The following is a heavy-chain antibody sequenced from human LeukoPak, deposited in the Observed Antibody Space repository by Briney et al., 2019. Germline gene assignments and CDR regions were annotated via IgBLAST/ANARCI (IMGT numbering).Heavy chain of an antibody. Sequence: GGSLRLSCAASGFTFSSYAMHWVRQAPGKGLEWVAVISYDGSNKYYADSVKGRFTISRDNSKNTLYLQMNSLRAEDTAVYYCARDEDEWLVLGPLDYWGQGTLVTVSS. D-gene: IGHD6-19*01. V-gene: IGHV3-30*01. CDR3: ARDEDEWLVLGPLDY. J-gene: IGHJ4*02. CDR1: GFTFSSYA. CDR2: ISYDGSNK.